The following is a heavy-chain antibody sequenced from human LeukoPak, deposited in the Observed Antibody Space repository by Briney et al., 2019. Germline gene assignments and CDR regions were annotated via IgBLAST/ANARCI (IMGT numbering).Heavy chain of an antibody. V-gene: IGHV1-69*04. CDR3: ARDQAKEMATTPSFDY. Sequence: SVKVSCKASGGTFSSYAISWVRQAPGQGLEWMGRIIPILGIANYAQKFQGRVTITADKSTSTAYMELSSLRSEDTAVYYCARDQAKEMATTPSFDYWGQGTLVTVSS. CDR1: GGTFSSYA. J-gene: IGHJ4*02. D-gene: IGHD5-24*01. CDR2: IIPILGIA.